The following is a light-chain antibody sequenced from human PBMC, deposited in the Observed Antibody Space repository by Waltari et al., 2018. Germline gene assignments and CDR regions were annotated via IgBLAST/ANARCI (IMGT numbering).Light chain of an antibody. CDR3: QQYSTFPPT. CDR2: AAS. CDR1: QAISTF. V-gene: IGKV1-16*02. Sequence: DIQMTQSPSSLSPSVGDRVILTCRASQAISTFLACFQLKPGKAPKSLIYAASTLQTGVSSNFSGSGSGTDFTLTISSLQPGDCATYYCQQYSTFPPTFGGGTRVEI. J-gene: IGKJ4*01.